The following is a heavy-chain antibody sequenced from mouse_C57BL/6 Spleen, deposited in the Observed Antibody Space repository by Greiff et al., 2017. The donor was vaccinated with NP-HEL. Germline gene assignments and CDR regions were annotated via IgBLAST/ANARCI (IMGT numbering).Heavy chain of an antibody. Sequence: VQLQQSGPELVKPGASVKIPCKASGYTFTDYNMDWVKQSHGKSLEWIGDINPNNGGTIYNQKFKGKATLTVDKSSSTAYMELRSLTSEDTAVYYCAGMVTTREGEGIFAYWGQGTLVTVSA. CDR3: AGMVTTREGEGIFAY. CDR2: INPNNGGT. J-gene: IGHJ3*01. D-gene: IGHD2-2*01. V-gene: IGHV1-18*01. CDR1: GYTFTDYN.